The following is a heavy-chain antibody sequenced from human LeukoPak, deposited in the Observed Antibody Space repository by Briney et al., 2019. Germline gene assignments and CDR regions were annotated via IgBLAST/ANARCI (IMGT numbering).Heavy chain of an antibody. Sequence: TSETLSLSCTVSGGSISSSSYYWGWIRQPPGKGLQWIGSIYYSGSTYYNPSLKSRVTISVDTSKNQFSLKLSSVTAADTAVYYCASGGREENDAFDIWGQGTMVTVSS. CDR1: GGSISSSSYY. V-gene: IGHV4-39*07. J-gene: IGHJ3*02. CDR3: ASGGREENDAFDI. CDR2: IYYSGST.